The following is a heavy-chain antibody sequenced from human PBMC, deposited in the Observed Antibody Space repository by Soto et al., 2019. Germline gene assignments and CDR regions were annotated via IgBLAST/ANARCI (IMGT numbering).Heavy chain of an antibody. J-gene: IGHJ4*02. CDR2: MNPNTGNI. Sequence: QVQLVQSGAEVKKSGASVKVSCKASGYTFTSSDINWVRQATGQGLEWMGWMNPNTGNIGYTQRFQGRVSMTRNISITTAYMELSGLKSDDTAVYYCASGRIVGAAFDYWGQGTLVTVSS. CDR3: ASGRIVGAAFDY. V-gene: IGHV1-8*01. D-gene: IGHD1-26*01. CDR1: GYTFTSSD.